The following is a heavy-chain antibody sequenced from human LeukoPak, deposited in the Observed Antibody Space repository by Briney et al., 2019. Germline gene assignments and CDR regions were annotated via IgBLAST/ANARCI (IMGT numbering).Heavy chain of an antibody. CDR3: ARWARSTIFGVPSFDY. D-gene: IGHD3-3*01. V-gene: IGHV4-59*08. CDR1: GGSISSYY. CDR2: IYYSGST. J-gene: IGHJ4*02. Sequence: SETLSLTCTVSGGSISSYYWSWIRQPPGKGLEWIGYIYYSGSTNYNPSLKSRVTISVDTSKNQFSLKLSSVTAADTAVYYCARWARSTIFGVPSFDYWGQETLVTVSS.